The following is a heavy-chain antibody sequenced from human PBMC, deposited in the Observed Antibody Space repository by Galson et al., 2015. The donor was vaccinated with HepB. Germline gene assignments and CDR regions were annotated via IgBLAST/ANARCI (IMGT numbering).Heavy chain of an antibody. V-gene: IGHV1-2*06. J-gene: IGHJ4*02. D-gene: IGHD3-22*01. CDR1: GYTFTGYY. CDR2: INPNSGGT. CDR3: ARDPLDSSGYYFDY. Sequence: SVKVSCKASGYTFTGYYMHWVRQAPGQGLEWMGRINPNSGGTNYAQKFQGRITMTRDTSISTAYMELSRLRSDDTAVYYCARDPLDSSGYYFDYWGQGTLVTVSS.